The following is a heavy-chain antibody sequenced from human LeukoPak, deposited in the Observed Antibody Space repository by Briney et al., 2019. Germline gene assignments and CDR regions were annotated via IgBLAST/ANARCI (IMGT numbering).Heavy chain of an antibody. CDR3: ARDLKQFGGWFDY. CDR2: INAGNGNT. D-gene: IGHD6-19*01. J-gene: IGHJ4*02. Sequence: ASVKVSCKASGYTFTNYAIHWVRLAPGQRLEWMGWINAGNGNTKYSPKFQGRVTITRDTSASTAYIELSSLRSEDTAVYYCARDLKQFGGWFDYWGQGTLVTVSS. CDR1: GYTFTNYA. V-gene: IGHV1-3*01.